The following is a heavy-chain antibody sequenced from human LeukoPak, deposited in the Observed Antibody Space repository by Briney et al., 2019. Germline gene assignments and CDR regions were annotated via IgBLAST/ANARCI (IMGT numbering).Heavy chain of an antibody. D-gene: IGHD5-18*01. J-gene: IGHJ4*02. Sequence: SETLSLTCAVYGGSFSGYYWSWIRQPPGKGLEWIGEINHSGSTNYNPSLKSRVTISVDTSKNQFSLKLNSVTAADTAVYYCAHRNAVMVRFYYDYWGQGTLALVSS. CDR3: AHRNAVMVRFYYDY. CDR2: INHSGST. CDR1: GGSFSGYY. V-gene: IGHV4-34*01.